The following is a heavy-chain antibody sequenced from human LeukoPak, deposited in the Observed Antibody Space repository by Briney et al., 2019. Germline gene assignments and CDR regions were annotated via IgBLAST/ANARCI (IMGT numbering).Heavy chain of an antibody. CDR3: ARDKRGYSYGPFDY. CDR1: GGTFSSYA. CDR2: IIPILGIA. V-gene: IGHV1-69*04. J-gene: IGHJ4*02. D-gene: IGHD5-18*01. Sequence: ASVKVSCKASGGTFSSYAISWVRQAPGQGLEWMGRIIPILGIANYAQKFQGRVTITADKSTSTAYMELSSRRSEDTAVYYCARDKRGYSYGPFDYWGQGTLVTVSS.